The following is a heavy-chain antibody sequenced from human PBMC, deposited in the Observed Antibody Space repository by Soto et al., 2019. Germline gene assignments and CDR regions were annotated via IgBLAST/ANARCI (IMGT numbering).Heavy chain of an antibody. CDR3: AKVDDSSGYYYRFGY. V-gene: IGHV3-23*01. J-gene: IGHJ4*02. D-gene: IGHD3-22*01. CDR2: ISGSGGST. CDR1: GFTFSSYA. Sequence: GGSLRLSCAASGFTFSSYAMHWVRQAPGKGLEWVSAISGSGGSTYHADSVKGRFTISRDNSKNTLYLQMNSLRAEDTAVYYCAKVDDSSGYYYRFGYWGQGTLVTVSS.